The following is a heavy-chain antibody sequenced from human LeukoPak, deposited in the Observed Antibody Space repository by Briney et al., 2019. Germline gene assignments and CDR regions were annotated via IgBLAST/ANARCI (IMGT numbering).Heavy chain of an antibody. CDR1: GFTFSSYG. CDR2: IWYDGSNK. D-gene: IGHD3-22*01. J-gene: IGHJ4*02. V-gene: IGHV3-33*06. Sequence: PGRSLRLSCAASGFTFSSYGMHWVRQAPGKGLEWVAVIWYDGSNKYYADSVKGRFTISRDNSKNTLYLQMNSLRAEDTAVYYCAKDTPYYYDSSGYEYWGQGTLVTVSS. CDR3: AKDTPYYYDSSGYEY.